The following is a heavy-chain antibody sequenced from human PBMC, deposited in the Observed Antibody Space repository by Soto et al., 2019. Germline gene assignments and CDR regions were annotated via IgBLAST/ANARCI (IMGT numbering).Heavy chain of an antibody. CDR1: GVSISSYY. V-gene: IGHV4-4*07. D-gene: IGHD2-2*01. J-gene: IGHJ4*02. Sequence: SENLSLTCTVSGVSISSYYWSWIRQPAGKGLEWIGRIYTGDNAHYNPSLKSRVTMSVDTSKNQFSLNLSSVTAADTAVYYCATSSYVGRTDYWGLGTLVT. CDR2: IYTGDNA. CDR3: ATSSYVGRTDY.